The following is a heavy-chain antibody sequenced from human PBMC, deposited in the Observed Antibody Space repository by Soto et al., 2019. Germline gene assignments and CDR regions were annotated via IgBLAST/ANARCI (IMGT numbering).Heavy chain of an antibody. CDR3: AADLTGTTHQAFDI. CDR1: GFTFTSSA. Sequence: ASVKVSCKASGFTFTSSAMQWVRQARGQRLEWIGWIVVGSGNTNYAQKFQERVTITRDMSTSTAYMELSSLRSEDTAVYYCAADLTGTTHQAFDIWGQGTMVTVSS. V-gene: IGHV1-58*02. J-gene: IGHJ3*02. CDR2: IVVGSGNT. D-gene: IGHD1-20*01.